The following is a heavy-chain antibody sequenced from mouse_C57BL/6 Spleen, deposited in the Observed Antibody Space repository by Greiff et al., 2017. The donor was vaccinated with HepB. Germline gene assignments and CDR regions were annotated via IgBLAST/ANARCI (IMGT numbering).Heavy chain of an antibody. Sequence: EVQLVESGGGLVQPGGSLSLSCAASGFTFTDYYMSWVRQPPGKALEWLGFIRNKANGYTTEYSASVKGRFTISRDNSQSILYLQMNALRAEDSATYYCASLANWAYYYAMDYWGQGTSVTVSS. CDR2: IRNKANGYTT. CDR1: GFTFTDYY. J-gene: IGHJ4*01. V-gene: IGHV7-3*01. CDR3: ASLANWAYYYAMDY. D-gene: IGHD4-1*01.